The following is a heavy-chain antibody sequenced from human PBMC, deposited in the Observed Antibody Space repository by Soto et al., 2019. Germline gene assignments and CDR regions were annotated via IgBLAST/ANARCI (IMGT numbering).Heavy chain of an antibody. J-gene: IGHJ4*02. V-gene: IGHV3-30-3*01. CDR2: ISYDGSNK. Sequence: QVQLVESGGGVVQPGRSLRLSCAASGFTFSGYAMHWVRQAPGKGLEWVAVISYDGSNKYYADSVKGRFTISRDNSKNTLYLQMNGLRPDDAAVYYCARDQYDILTGPNYWGQGTLVTVSS. CDR3: ARDQYDILTGPNY. CDR1: GFTFSGYA. D-gene: IGHD3-9*01.